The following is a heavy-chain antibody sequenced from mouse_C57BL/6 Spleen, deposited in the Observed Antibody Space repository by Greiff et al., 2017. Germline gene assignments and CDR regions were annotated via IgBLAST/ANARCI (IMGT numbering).Heavy chain of an antibody. D-gene: IGHD2-5*01. V-gene: IGHV1-4*01. CDR2: INPSSGYT. CDR3: ARSNSNYLYFDY. J-gene: IGHJ2*01. Sequence: VQLQESGAELARPGASVKMSCKASGYTFTSYTMHWVKQRPGQGLEWIGYINPSSGYTKYNQKFKDKATLTADKSSSTAYMQLSSLTSEDSAVYYCARSNSNYLYFDYWGQGTTLTVSS. CDR1: GYTFTSYT.